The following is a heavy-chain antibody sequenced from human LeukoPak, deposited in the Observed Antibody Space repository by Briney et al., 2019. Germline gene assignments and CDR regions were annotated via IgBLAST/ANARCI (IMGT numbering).Heavy chain of an antibody. CDR1: GGSISSYY. V-gene: IGHV4-59*12. J-gene: IGHJ2*01. CDR2: IYYSGST. CDR3: ASLRVPWWYFYL. Sequence: PSETLSLTWTVSGGSISSYYWSWIRQPPGKGLEWIGYIYYSGSTNYNPSLKSRVTISVDKSKNQFSLKLRSVTAADTAVYYCASLRVPWWYFYLWGRGTLVTVSS. D-gene: IGHD3-10*01.